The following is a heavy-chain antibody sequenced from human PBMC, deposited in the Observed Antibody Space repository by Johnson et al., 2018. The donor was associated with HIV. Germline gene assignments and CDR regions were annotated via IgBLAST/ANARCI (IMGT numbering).Heavy chain of an antibody. CDR1: GFTFSDYY. D-gene: IGHD1-26*01. V-gene: IGHV3-11*04. Sequence: QVQLVESGGGLVKPGGSLRLSCAASGFTFSDYYMSWIRQAPGKGLEWVSYISSSGSTIYYADSVKGRFTISRDNSKNTLYLQMNSLRAEDTAVYYCAKCLDSGSYYGDHAFDIWGQGTMVTVSA. CDR2: ISSSGSTI. J-gene: IGHJ3*02. CDR3: AKCLDSGSYYGDHAFDI.